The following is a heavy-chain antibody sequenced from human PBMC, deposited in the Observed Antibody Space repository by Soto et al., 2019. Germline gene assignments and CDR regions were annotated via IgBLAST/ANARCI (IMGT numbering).Heavy chain of an antibody. CDR1: GYSLNNGSMG. J-gene: IGHJ6*02. CDR3: ARMDSDYSYYGLDA. V-gene: IGHV2-26*01. D-gene: IGHD4-4*01. CDR2: LFSDAES. Sequence: QVTLPESGPELVEPTEPLTLSCSVSGYSLNNGSMGVSWISQPTGNALAWLAHLFSDAESSYRTSLQNSLNMYTDSSGSQVVLTVSNMAAADSATYFGARMDSDYSYYGLDALRHGSSVTVSS.